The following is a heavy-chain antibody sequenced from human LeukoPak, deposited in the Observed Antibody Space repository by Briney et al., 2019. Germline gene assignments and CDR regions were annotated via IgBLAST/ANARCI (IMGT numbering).Heavy chain of an antibody. CDR3: ARGGELNYYYYYMDV. CDR1: GGTFSSYA. V-gene: IGHV1-69*01. CDR2: IIPIFGTA. Sequence: ASVKVSCKASGGTFSSYAISWVRQAPGQGLEWMGGIIPIFGTANYAQKFQGRVTITADESTSTAYMELSSLRSEDTAVYYCARGGELNYYYYYMDVWGKGTTVTVSS. J-gene: IGHJ6*03. D-gene: IGHD3-10*01.